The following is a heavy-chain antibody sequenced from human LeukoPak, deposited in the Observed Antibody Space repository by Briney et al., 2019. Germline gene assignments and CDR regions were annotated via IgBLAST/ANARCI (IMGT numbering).Heavy chain of an antibody. J-gene: IGHJ4*02. Sequence: GGSLRLSCAASGFTFSSYGMHWVRQAPGKGLEWVAFIRYDGSNKYYADSVKGRFTISRDNSKNTLYLQMNSLRAEDTAVYYCAIAAAGPWTLDYWGQGTLVTVSS. D-gene: IGHD6-13*01. CDR1: GFTFSSYG. V-gene: IGHV3-30*02. CDR2: IRYDGSNK. CDR3: AIAAAGPWTLDY.